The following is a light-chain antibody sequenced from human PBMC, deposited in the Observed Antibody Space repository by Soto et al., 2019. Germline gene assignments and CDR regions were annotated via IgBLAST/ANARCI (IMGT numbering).Light chain of an antibody. CDR3: QQYGSSPIT. J-gene: IGKJ5*01. CDR1: QSVRSNF. V-gene: IGKV3-20*01. CDR2: GAS. Sequence: EIVLTQSPGTLSLSPGERATLSCRASQSVRSNFLAWYQQKPGQAPRLLIYGASNRATGIPDRFSGSGSGTDFTLTISRLEPEDFAVHYCQQYGSSPITFGQGTRLEIK.